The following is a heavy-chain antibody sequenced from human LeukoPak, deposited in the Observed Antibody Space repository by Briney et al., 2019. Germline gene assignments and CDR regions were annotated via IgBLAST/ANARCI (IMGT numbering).Heavy chain of an antibody. Sequence: PGGSLRLSCAASGFTFSDYYMSWIRQAPGKGLEWVSYISSSGSTIYYADSVKGRFTISRDNAKNSLYLQMNSLRAEDTAVYYCARGAEEYSSSLDFDYWGQGTLVTVSS. CDR3: ARGAEEYSSSLDFDY. CDR1: GFTFSDYY. CDR2: ISSSGSTI. J-gene: IGHJ4*02. V-gene: IGHV3-11*04. D-gene: IGHD6-6*01.